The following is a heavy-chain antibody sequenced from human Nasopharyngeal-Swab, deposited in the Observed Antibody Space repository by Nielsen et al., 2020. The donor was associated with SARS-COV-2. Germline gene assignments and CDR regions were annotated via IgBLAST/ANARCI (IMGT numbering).Heavy chain of an antibody. CDR3: ARDHSYYDSNGYYFDY. CDR2: IYYSGRT. V-gene: IGHV4-59*01. D-gene: IGHD3-22*01. Sequence: SETLSLTCTVSGGSISSYYWSWIRMPQGKGLEWIGFIYYSGRTNDNPSLKSRVTISVDTSKNQFSLKLSSVTAADTAVYYCARDHSYYDSNGYYFDYWGLGTLVTVSS. J-gene: IGHJ4*02. CDR1: GGSISSYY.